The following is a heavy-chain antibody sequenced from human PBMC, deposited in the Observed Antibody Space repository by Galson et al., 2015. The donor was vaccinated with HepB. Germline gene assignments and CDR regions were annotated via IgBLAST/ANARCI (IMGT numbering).Heavy chain of an antibody. CDR1: GYTLTELS. CDR3: ATPVVSYGDAFDI. CDR2: FDPEDGET. D-gene: IGHD1-26*01. Sequence: SVKVSCKVSGYTLTELSMHWVRQAPGKGLEWMGGFDPEDGETIYAQKFQGSVTMTEDTSTDTAYMELSSLRSEDTAVYYCATPVVSYGDAFDIWGQGTMVTVSS. J-gene: IGHJ3*02. V-gene: IGHV1-24*01.